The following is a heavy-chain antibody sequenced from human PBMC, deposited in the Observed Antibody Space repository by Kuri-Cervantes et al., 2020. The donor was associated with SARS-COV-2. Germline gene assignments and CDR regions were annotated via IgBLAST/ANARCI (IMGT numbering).Heavy chain of an antibody. CDR1: GYAFTSDY. CDR3: AKDQGVIYGTAYFDY. D-gene: IGHD3-10*01. Sequence: AAAKVSCRASGYAFTSDYMYWVRRAPGQGRVWWSIINHSSGSTNYNQKFQSRVTITRDTSKSTVYMELSCVTSEDTAVYYCAKDQGVIYGTAYFDYWGQGTLVTVSS. V-gene: IGHV1-46*01. CDR2: INHSSGST. J-gene: IGHJ4*02.